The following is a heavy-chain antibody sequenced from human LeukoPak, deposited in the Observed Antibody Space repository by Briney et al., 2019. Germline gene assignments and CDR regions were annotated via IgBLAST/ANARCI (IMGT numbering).Heavy chain of an antibody. Sequence: GSLRLSCAASGFTVSTNYMSWVRQAPGKGLEWIGYIYYSGSTNYNPSLKSRVTISVDTSKNQFSLMLSSVTAADTAVYYCARHLSSGSSSWSQGNWFDPWGQGTLVTVSS. CDR2: IYYSGST. CDR1: GFTVSTNY. V-gene: IGHV4-59*08. CDR3: ARHLSSGSSSWSQGNWFDP. D-gene: IGHD6-13*01. J-gene: IGHJ5*02.